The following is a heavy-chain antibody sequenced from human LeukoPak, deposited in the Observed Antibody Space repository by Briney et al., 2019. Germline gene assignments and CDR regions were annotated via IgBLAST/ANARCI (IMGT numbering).Heavy chain of an antibody. J-gene: IGHJ4*02. CDR2: ISYDGSNK. CDR1: GFTFSSYA. V-gene: IGHV3-30-3*01. D-gene: IGHD2-21*01. Sequence: GGSLRLSCAASGFTFSSYAMHWVRQAPGKGLEWVAVISYDGSNKYYADSVKGRFTISRDNSKNTLYLQMNSLRAEDTAVYYCARDKRLFSTSFDCWGQGTLVTVSS. CDR3: ARDKRLFSTSFDC.